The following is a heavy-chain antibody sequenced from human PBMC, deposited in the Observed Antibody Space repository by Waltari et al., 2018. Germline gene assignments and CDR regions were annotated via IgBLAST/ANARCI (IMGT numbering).Heavy chain of an antibody. Sequence: QVQLQESGPGLVKPSETLSLTCTVSGGSISSNYWSWIRQPAGKGLEWIGRMYSSGSANYNPSLKSRVTMSVDTSKNQFSLTLTSVTAADTAVYYCARSNPRWLPLDSWGQGTLVTVSS. CDR1: GGSISSNY. D-gene: IGHD4-4*01. CDR3: ARSNPRWLPLDS. J-gene: IGHJ4*02. CDR2: MYSSGSA. V-gene: IGHV4-4*07.